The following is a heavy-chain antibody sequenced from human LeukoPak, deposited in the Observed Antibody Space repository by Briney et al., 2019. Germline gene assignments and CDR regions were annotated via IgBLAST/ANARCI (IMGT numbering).Heavy chain of an antibody. Sequence: SETLSLTCTVSGGSIGSSTYYWAWIRQPPGKGLEWIGSIYYSGSTYYNPSLKSRVTISVDTSKNQFSLKLSAVTAADTAVYYCARHRTGNYPVGFDPWGQGTLVTVSS. CDR2: IYYSGST. V-gene: IGHV4-39*01. J-gene: IGHJ5*02. D-gene: IGHD1-7*01. CDR3: ARHRTGNYPVGFDP. CDR1: GGSIGSSTYY.